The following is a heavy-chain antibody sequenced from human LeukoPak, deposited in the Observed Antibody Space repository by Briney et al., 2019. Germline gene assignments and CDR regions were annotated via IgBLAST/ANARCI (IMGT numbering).Heavy chain of an antibody. Sequence: GGTLRLSCAASGLTFSSYGMSWVRQAPGRGLEWVSAISTTGGTTYYADSVRGRFTVSRDNSRNTLYLQMNSLRAEDTAIYYCAKNGDRGAYCSGGTCYPYYYYYMDVWGKGTTVTISS. CDR1: GLTFSSYG. CDR3: AKNGDRGAYCSGGTCYPYYYYYMDV. D-gene: IGHD2-15*01. V-gene: IGHV3-23*01. J-gene: IGHJ6*03. CDR2: ISTTGGTT.